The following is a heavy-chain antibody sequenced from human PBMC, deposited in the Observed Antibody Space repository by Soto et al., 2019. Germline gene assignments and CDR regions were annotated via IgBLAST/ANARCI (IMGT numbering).Heavy chain of an antibody. CDR3: ATINYDIFTGYYYYYGMDV. CDR2: INPNSGGT. D-gene: IGHD3-9*01. V-gene: IGHV1-2*02. Sequence: ASVKVSCKASGSTFTGYYMHWVRQAPGQWLEWMGWINPNSGGTNYAQKFQGRVTMTRDTSISTAYMELSRLRSDDTAVYYCATINYDIFTGYYYYYGMDVWGQGTTVTVSS. J-gene: IGHJ6*02. CDR1: GSTFTGYY.